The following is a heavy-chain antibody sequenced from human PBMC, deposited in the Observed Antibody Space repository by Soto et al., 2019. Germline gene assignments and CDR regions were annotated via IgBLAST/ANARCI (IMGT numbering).Heavy chain of an antibody. J-gene: IGHJ3*02. V-gene: IGHV3-30-3*01. CDR3: ARGGWSGSLDAFDI. CDR1: GFTFSSYA. Sequence: QVQLVESGGGVVQPGGSLRLSCAASGFTFSSYAMHWVRQAPGKGLEWGAVISYDGSNKYYADSVKGRFTISRDNSKNTLYLQMNSLRAEDTAVYYCARGGWSGSLDAFDIWGQGTMVTVSS. D-gene: IGHD3-3*01. CDR2: ISYDGSNK.